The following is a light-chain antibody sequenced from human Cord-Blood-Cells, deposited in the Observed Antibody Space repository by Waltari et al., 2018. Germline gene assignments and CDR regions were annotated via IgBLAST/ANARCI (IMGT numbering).Light chain of an antibody. Sequence: QSALTQPTSVSGSPGQSVTISCTGTSSDVGSYNRVSWYQQPPGTAPKLMIYEVSKRPSGVPDRFSGSKSGNTASLTISGLQAEDEADYYCSSYTSSSTLVFGGGTKLTVL. CDR2: EVS. CDR1: SSDVGSYNR. CDR3: SSYTSSSTLV. J-gene: IGLJ3*02. V-gene: IGLV2-18*02.